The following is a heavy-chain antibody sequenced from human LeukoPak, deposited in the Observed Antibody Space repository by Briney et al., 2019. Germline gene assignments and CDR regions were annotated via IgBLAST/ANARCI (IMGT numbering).Heavy chain of an antibody. CDR2: MFYSGST. D-gene: IGHD3-22*01. CDR3: PRVPYESSPDY. Sequence: MTSETLSLTCTVSGGSIYNSSYYWGWIRQPPGKGLEWIGSMFYSGSTYYNPSLECRVTISVDTSKNQLSLKLSSVTATDTAVYYCPRVPYESSPDYWGQGTLVTVSS. CDR1: GGSIYNSSYY. V-gene: IGHV4-39*01. J-gene: IGHJ4*02.